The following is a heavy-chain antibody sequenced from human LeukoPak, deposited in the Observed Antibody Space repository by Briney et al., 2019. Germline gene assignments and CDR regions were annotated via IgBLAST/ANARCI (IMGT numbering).Heavy chain of an antibody. CDR1: GFTFSSYA. CDR2: ISGSGGST. D-gene: IGHD2-2*03. CDR3: AKDGYCSSSSCYNDY. J-gene: IGHJ4*02. V-gene: IGHV3-23*01. Sequence: GGSLRLSCAASGFTFSSYAMSWVRQAPGKGLEWVSAISGSGGSTYYADSVKGRFTISRDNSKNTLYLQMNSLRAEDTAVYYFAKDGYCSSSSCYNDYWGQGTLVTVSS.